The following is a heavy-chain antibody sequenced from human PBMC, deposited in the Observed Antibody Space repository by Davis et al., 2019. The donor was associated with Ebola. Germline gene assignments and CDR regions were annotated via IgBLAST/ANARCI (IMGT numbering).Heavy chain of an antibody. CDR1: GGSISSYY. Sequence: PSETLSLTCTVSGGSISSYYWSWIRQPPGKGLEWIGYIYYSGSTNYNPSLKSRVTISVDTSKNQFSLKLSSVTAADTAVYYCARGERGYSYGLFDYWGQGTLVTVSS. D-gene: IGHD5-18*01. CDR2: IYYSGST. CDR3: ARGERGYSYGLFDY. V-gene: IGHV4-59*08. J-gene: IGHJ4*02.